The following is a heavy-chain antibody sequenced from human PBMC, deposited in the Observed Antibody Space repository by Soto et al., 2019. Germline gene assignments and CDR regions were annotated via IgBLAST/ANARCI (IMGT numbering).Heavy chain of an antibody. J-gene: IGHJ5*02. D-gene: IGHD3-10*01. V-gene: IGHV7-4-1*01. CDR1: GYTFTSYA. CDR2: INTNTGNP. Sequence: ASVKVSCKASGYTFTSYAMNWVRQAPGQGLEWMGWINTNTGNPTYAQGFTGRFVFSLDTSVSTAYLQICSLKAEDTAVYYCARGVGSGSYYNKYNWFDPWGQGTLVTVSS. CDR3: ARGVGSGSYYNKYNWFDP.